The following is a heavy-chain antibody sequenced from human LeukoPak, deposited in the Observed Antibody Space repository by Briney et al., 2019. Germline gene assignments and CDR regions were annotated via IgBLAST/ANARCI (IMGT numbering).Heavy chain of an antibody. J-gene: IGHJ4*02. V-gene: IGHV3-20*01. Sequence: GGSLRLSCAASGFTLDDYGMSWVRQAPGKGLEWVSGINWNGGSTGYADSVKGRFTISRDNAKNSLYLQMNSLRAEDTALYHCARDASYYDILTGYYIRFLDYWGQGTLVTVSS. D-gene: IGHD3-9*01. CDR2: INWNGGST. CDR1: GFTLDDYG. CDR3: ARDASYYDILTGYYIRFLDY.